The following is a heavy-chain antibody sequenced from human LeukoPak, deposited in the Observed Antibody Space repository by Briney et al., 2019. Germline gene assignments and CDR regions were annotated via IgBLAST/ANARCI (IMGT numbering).Heavy chain of an antibody. V-gene: IGHV4-61*02. D-gene: IGHD5-12*01. CDR3: ARDRDSGYDYGEELTWLDP. J-gene: IGHJ5*02. CDR2: IYTSGST. CDR1: GGSISSGSYY. Sequence: SETLSLTCTVSGGSISSGSYYWSWIRQPAGKGLEWIGRIYTSGSTNYNPSLKSRVTISVDTSKNQFSLKLSSVTAADTAVYYCARDRDSGYDYGEELTWLDPWGQGTLVTVSS.